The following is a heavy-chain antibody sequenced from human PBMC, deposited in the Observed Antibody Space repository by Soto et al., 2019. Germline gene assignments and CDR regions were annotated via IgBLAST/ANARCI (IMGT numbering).Heavy chain of an antibody. CDR1: GGSISSGNYY. CDR2: ISYSGST. Sequence: SETLSLTCTVSGGSISSGNYYCSWIRQPPGKGLEWIGFISYSGSTYYSLSLKSRVTISGDTSKNQFSLTLRSVTAADTAVYYCARQDGWYAIEYWGQGTLVTVSS. J-gene: IGHJ4*02. D-gene: IGHD6-19*01. V-gene: IGHV4-30-4*01. CDR3: ARQDGWYAIEY.